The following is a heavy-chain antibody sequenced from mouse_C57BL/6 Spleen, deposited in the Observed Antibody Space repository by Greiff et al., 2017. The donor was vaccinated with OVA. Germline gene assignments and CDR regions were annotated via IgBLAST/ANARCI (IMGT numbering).Heavy chain of an antibody. D-gene: IGHD3-2*02. J-gene: IGHJ2*01. CDR2: IDPSDSYT. CDR1: GYTFTSYW. CDR3: ARRAAQATFDY. V-gene: IGHV1-50*01. Sequence: LVESGAELVKPGASVKLSCKASGYTFTSYWMQWVKQRPGQGLEWIGEIDPSDSYTNYNQKFKGKATLTVDTSSSTAYMQLSSLTSEDSAVYYCARRAAQATFDYWGQGTTLTVSS.